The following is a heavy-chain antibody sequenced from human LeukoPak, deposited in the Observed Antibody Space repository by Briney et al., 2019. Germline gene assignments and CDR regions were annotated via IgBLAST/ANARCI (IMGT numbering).Heavy chain of an antibody. CDR2: IYYSGST. Sequence: PSETLSLTCAVYGGSFSGYYWSWIRQPPGKRLQWIGYIYYSGSTNYNPSLKSRVTISVDTSKNQFSLKLSSVTATDTAVYYCARLGNRDGYNYFLDYWGQGILVTVSS. D-gene: IGHD5-24*01. CDR3: ARLGNRDGYNYFLDY. CDR1: GGSFSGYY. V-gene: IGHV4-59*08. J-gene: IGHJ4*02.